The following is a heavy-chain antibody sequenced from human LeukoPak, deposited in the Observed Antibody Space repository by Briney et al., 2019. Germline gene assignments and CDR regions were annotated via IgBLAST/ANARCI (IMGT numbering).Heavy chain of an antibody. CDR3: ARGGDWFDP. CDR2: IYTSGST. D-gene: IGHD3-16*01. V-gene: IGHV4-61*02. J-gene: IGHJ5*02. Sequence: SETLSLTCTVSGSSISSGSYYWSWIRQPAGKGLEWIGRIYTSGSTNYNPSLKSRVTISVDTSKNQFSLKLSSVTAADTAVYYCARGGDWFDPWGQATLVTVSS. CDR1: GSSISSGSYY.